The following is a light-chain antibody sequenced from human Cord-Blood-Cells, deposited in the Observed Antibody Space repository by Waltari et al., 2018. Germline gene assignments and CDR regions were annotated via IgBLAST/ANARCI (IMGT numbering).Light chain of an antibody. V-gene: IGLV2-14*01. CDR2: DVS. J-gene: IGLJ3*02. CDR3: SSYTSSSTRV. Sequence: QSALTQPASVSGSPGQSITISCTGTSSDVGGYNYVSCYQQHPGKAPKLMIYDVSKRPAGVSNRFSGSRSGSTASLTISGLQAEDEADYYCSSYTSSSTRVFGGGTKLTVL. CDR1: SSDVGGYNY.